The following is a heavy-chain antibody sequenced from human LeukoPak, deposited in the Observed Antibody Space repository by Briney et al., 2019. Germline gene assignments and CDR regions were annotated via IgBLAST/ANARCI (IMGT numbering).Heavy chain of an antibody. Sequence: GGSLRLSCAASGFTVSSNYMSWVRQAPGKGLEWVSVIYSGGSTYYADSVKGRFTISRDNSKNTLYLRTNSLRAEDTAVYYCARGPTYYDFWSGYSHFDYWGQGTLVTVSS. J-gene: IGHJ4*02. CDR3: ARGPTYYDFWSGYSHFDY. V-gene: IGHV3-53*01. CDR1: GFTVSSNY. CDR2: IYSGGST. D-gene: IGHD3-3*01.